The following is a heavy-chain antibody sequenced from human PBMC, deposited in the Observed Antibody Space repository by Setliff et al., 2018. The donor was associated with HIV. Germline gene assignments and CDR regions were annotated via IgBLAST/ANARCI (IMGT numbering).Heavy chain of an antibody. Sequence: SETLSLTCTVSGDSISSSYYWTWIRQPPGKGLEWIGYIYTSGSTNYNPSLKSRVTISVDTSKNQFSLKLSSVTAADTAVYYCARGGSGYLYYFDYWGQGTLVTVSS. CDR2: IYTSGST. CDR3: ARGGSGYLYYFDY. D-gene: IGHD5-12*01. CDR1: GDSISSSYY. V-gene: IGHV4-59*01. J-gene: IGHJ4*02.